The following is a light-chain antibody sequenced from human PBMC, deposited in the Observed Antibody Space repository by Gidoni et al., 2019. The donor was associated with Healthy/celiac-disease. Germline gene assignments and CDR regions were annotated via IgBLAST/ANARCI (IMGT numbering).Light chain of an antibody. J-gene: IGKJ2*02. V-gene: IGKV3-15*01. CDR2: GAP. CDR1: QSVSSN. CDR3: QQYNNWGGT. Sequence: RVMTESAATLSVSPGERATLSCRGRQSVSSNLAWYQHNPGQAPTLLISGAPTRAPGIPARFSGSGSGTEFTLTISSLQSEDFAVYYCQQYNNWGGTFGQGTKLEIK.